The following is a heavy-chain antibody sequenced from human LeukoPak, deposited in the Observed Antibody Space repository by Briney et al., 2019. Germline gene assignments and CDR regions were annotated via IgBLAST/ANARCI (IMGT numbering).Heavy chain of an antibody. J-gene: IGHJ1*01. D-gene: IGHD4-23*01. CDR1: GGSISSYY. CDR2: IYYSGST. V-gene: IGHV4-59*08. CDR3: ARHPSTVVTGWDFQH. Sequence: SETLSLTCTVSGGSISSYYWSWLRQPPGKGLEWIGYIYYSGSTNYNPSLKSRVTISVDTSKNQFSLKLSSVTAADTAVYYCARHPSTVVTGWDFQHWGQGTLVTVSS.